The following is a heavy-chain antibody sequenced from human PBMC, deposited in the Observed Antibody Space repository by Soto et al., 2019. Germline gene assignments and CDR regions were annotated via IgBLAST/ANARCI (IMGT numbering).Heavy chain of an antibody. CDR1: GFTFSNAW. V-gene: IGHV3-15*07. CDR3: TTPGKDTASMLYYYYGMDV. CDR2: IKSKTDGGTT. J-gene: IGHJ6*02. Sequence: EVQLVESGGGLVKLGGSLRLSCAASGFTFSNAWMNWVRQAPGKGLEWVGRIKSKTDGGTTDYAAPVKGRFTISRDDSKNTLYLQMNSLKTEDTAVYYCTTPGKDTASMLYYYYGMDVWGQGTTVTVSS. D-gene: IGHD5-18*01.